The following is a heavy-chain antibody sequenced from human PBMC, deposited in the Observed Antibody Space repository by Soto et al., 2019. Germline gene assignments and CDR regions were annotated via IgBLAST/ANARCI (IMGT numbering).Heavy chain of an antibody. CDR1: GFSLSTTNVG. D-gene: IGHD3-9*01. Sequence: QITLKESGPTLVKPTQTLTLTCTFSGFSLSTTNVGVDWIRQPPGKALEWLALVYWDDDKRYSPSLKSRLTVTKDTSKNQVVLTMTNTDPVDTATYYCVHRRYFDALTGYSHWGQGTLVTVSS. J-gene: IGHJ4*02. CDR2: VYWDDDK. V-gene: IGHV2-5*02. CDR3: VHRRYFDALTGYSH.